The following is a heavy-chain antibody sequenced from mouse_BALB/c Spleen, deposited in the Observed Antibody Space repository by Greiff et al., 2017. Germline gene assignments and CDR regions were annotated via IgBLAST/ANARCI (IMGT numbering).Heavy chain of an antibody. CDR1: GFAFSSYD. D-gene: IGHD2-3*01. CDR2: ISSGGGST. J-gene: IGHJ4*01. Sequence: EVNLVESGGGLVKPGGSLKLSCAASGFAFSSYDMSWVRQTPEKRLEWVAYISSGGGSTYYPDTVKGRFTISRDNAKNTLYLQMSSLKSEDTAMYYCARPDGYYGAMDYWGQGTSVTVSS. CDR3: ARPDGYYGAMDY. V-gene: IGHV5-12-1*01.